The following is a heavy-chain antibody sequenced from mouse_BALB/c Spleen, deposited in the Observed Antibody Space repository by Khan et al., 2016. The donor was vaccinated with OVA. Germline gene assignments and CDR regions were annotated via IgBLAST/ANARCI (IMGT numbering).Heavy chain of an antibody. D-gene: IGHD1-1*02. CDR1: GFTFTNYG. CDR3: AGMVYHGTMAC. CDR2: INTYTGDP. Sequence: QIQLVQSGPELKKPGETVQISCKASGFTFTNYGMNWVKQAPGKGLKWMGWINTYTGDPTFADDFKGRFAFSLETSASTAYLQINSLQNEDTAAYFCAGMVYHGTMACWGQGTSVTVSS. J-gene: IGHJ4*01. V-gene: IGHV9-3-1*01.